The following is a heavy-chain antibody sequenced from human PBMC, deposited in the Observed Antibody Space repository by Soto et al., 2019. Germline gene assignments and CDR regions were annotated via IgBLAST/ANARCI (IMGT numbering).Heavy chain of an antibody. CDR3: ARDRGYDAHDYYYNAMDV. CDR2: IRGFSPYT. D-gene: IGHD3-10*01. J-gene: IGHJ6*02. CDR1: GLSLRTYT. Sequence: GSLRLSWISAGLSLRTYTMDWVRQAPGRGLEWVSGIRGFSPYTFYAESVKGRFTISRDNAKNSLDLQMDSLRAEDTAVYYCARDRGYDAHDYYYNAMDVWGQGTTVTVSS. V-gene: IGHV3-21*01.